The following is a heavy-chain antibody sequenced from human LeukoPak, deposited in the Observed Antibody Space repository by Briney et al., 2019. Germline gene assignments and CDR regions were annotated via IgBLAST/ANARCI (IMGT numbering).Heavy chain of an antibody. D-gene: IGHD2-15*01. CDR3: ARGYCSGGSCSNWFNP. J-gene: IGHJ5*02. CDR2: MNPYSGNT. CDR1: GYIFGSYD. Sequence: ASVKVSCKASGYIFGSYDINWVRQATGQGLEWMGWMNPYSGNTGYAQKYQGRVTFTTNTSISTAYMELSSLRSEDTAVYYCARGYCSGGSCSNWFNPWGQGTLVTVSS. V-gene: IGHV1-8*03.